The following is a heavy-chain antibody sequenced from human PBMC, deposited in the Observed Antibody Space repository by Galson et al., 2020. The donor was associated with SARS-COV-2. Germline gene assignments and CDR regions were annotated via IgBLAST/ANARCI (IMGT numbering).Heavy chain of an antibody. Sequence: GGSLRLSCEVSGFNFDEYAMQWVRQAPGKGLEWISAISWDSARTAYADSVRGRFTVSKDYAKDSLYLYMNSLRPEDTALYYCAKEYSRFSSGNEYFTDYWGQGTLVTVSS. V-gene: IGHV3-9*01. CDR1: GFNFDEYA. CDR2: ISWDSART. J-gene: IGHJ4*02. D-gene: IGHD6-19*01. CDR3: AKEYSRFSSGNEYFTDY.